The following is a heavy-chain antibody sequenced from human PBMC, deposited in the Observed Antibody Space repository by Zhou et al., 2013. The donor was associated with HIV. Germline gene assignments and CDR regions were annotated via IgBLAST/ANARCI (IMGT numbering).Heavy chain of an antibody. D-gene: IGHD4-4*01. V-gene: IGHV1-69*05. Sequence: QVQLVQSGAEVKKPGSSVKVSCKASGGTFSSYAISWVRQAPGQGLEWMGRIIPIFGTANYAQKFQGRVTITTDESTSTAYMELSSLRSEDTAVYYCARGATVTTIYRNDAFDIWGQGDNGHRLF. J-gene: IGHJ3*02. CDR2: IIPIFGTA. CDR3: ARGATVTTIYRNDAFDI. CDR1: GGTFSSYA.